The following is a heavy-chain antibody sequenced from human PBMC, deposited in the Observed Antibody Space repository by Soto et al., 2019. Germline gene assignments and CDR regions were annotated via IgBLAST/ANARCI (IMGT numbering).Heavy chain of an antibody. CDR1: GGTFSSYA. CDR3: GVAQIVANRGVLWYYYYGMDV. J-gene: IGHJ6*02. V-gene: IGHV1-69*13. CDR2: IIPIFGTA. Sequence: ASVKVSCKASGGTFSSYAISWVRQAPGQGLEWMRGIIPIFGTANYAQKFQGRVTITADESTSTAYMELSSLRSEDTAVYYCGVAQIVANRGVLWYYYYGMDVWGQGTTVTVSS. D-gene: IGHD5-12*01.